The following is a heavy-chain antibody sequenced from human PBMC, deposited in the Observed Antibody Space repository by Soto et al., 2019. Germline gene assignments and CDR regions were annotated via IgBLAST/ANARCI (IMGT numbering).Heavy chain of an antibody. D-gene: IGHD6-6*01. CDR3: ARVAARYDAFDI. CDR2: INPSGGST. CDR1: GYTFTSYY. V-gene: IGHV1-46*01. Sequence: QVQLVQSGAEVKKPGASVKVSCKASGYTFTSYYMHWVRQAPGQGLEWMGIINPSGGSTNYAQKLQGRVTMTTDTSTSTAYMELRSLRSDDTAVYYCARVAARYDAFDIWGQGTMVTVSS. J-gene: IGHJ3*02.